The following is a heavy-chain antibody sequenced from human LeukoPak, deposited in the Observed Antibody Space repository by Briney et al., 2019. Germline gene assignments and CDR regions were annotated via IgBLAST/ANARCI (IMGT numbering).Heavy chain of an antibody. V-gene: IGHV1-69*13. CDR3: ARSGWYGPGY. J-gene: IGHJ4*02. CDR1: GGTFSSYA. D-gene: IGHD6-19*01. Sequence: SVKVSCKASGGTFSSYAISWVRQAPGQGLEWMGGIIPIFGTANYAQKFQGRVTITADESTSTAYMELRSLRSDDTAVYYCARSGWYGPGYWGQGTLVTVSS. CDR2: IIPIFGTA.